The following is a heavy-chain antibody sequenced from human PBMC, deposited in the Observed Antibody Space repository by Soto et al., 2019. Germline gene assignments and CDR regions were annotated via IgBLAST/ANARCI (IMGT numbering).Heavy chain of an antibody. Sequence: EVQLVESGGGLVQPGGSLKLSCAASGFTFSGSAMHWVRQASGKGLEWVGRIRSKANSYATAYAASVKGRFTISRDDSKSTAYLQMNSRKTEDTAVYYCSRGGVGGAGDYWGQGTLVTVSS. CDR2: IRSKANSYAT. V-gene: IGHV3-73*02. J-gene: IGHJ4*02. D-gene: IGHD3-10*01. CDR3: SRGGVGGAGDY. CDR1: GFTFSGSA.